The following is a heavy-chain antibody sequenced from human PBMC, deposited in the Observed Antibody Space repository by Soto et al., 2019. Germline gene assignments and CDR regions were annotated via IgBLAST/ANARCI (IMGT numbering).Heavy chain of an antibody. Sequence: GSLRLSCAASGFTFSSYWMSWVRQAPGKGLEWVANIKQDGSEKYYVDSVKGRFTISRDNAKNSLYLQMNSLRAEDTAVYYCAREGYCSGGSCYWYGMDVWGQGTTVTVSS. CDR2: IKQDGSEK. J-gene: IGHJ6*02. D-gene: IGHD2-15*01. CDR1: GFTFSSYW. CDR3: AREGYCSGGSCYWYGMDV. V-gene: IGHV3-7*03.